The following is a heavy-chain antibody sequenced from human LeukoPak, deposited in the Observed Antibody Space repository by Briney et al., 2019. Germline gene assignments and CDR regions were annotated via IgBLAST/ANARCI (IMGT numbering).Heavy chain of an antibody. D-gene: IGHD3-9*01. Sequence: RGASVKVSCKASGGTFSNYAISWVRQAPGQGLEWMGGIIPIFGTTNYAQKFQGRVTITADESTSTAYMELSSLRSEDTAVYYCASMLLPKALTGYSNWGQGTLVTVSS. CDR2: IIPIFGTT. V-gene: IGHV1-69*13. J-gene: IGHJ4*02. CDR1: GGTFSNYA. CDR3: ASMLLPKALTGYSN.